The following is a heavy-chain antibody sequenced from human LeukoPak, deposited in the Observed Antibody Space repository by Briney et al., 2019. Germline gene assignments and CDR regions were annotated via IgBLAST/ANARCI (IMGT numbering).Heavy chain of an antibody. J-gene: IGHJ6*02. CDR1: GFTFSRYA. D-gene: IGHD4/OR15-4a*01. Sequence: GRSLRLSCATSGFTFSRYAMQWVRQAPGKGLEWGAVISSDGNLIFYADSVKGRFTISRDNSKNTVYLQMNSLRAEDTAVFYCAREEYDYALGALDVWGQRTTVSVSS. CDR3: AREEYDYALGALDV. V-gene: IGHV3-30*04. CDR2: ISSDGNLI.